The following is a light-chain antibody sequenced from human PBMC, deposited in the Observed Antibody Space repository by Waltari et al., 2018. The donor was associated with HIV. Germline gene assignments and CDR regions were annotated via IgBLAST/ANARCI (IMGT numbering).Light chain of an antibody. Sequence: QSALTQPASVSGSPGQSITISCTGTNSDIGGHNSVAWYQQHPGKAPKLIIYDVSNRPAVVSDRFSGSKSGNTASRTISGLQAEDEADYYCKSSTTRSTPCVFGSGTKVTVL. V-gene: IGLV2-14*01. CDR1: NSDIGGHNS. J-gene: IGLJ1*01. CDR2: DVS. CDR3: KSSTTRSTPCV.